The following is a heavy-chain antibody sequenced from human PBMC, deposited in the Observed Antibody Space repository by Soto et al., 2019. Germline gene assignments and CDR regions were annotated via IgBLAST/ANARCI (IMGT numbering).Heavy chain of an antibody. D-gene: IGHD6-13*01. CDR1: GGTFSSYT. CDR3: ARDRKGSSWEISAFDI. CDR2: IIPILGIA. J-gene: IGHJ3*02. V-gene: IGHV1-69*08. Sequence: QVQLVQSGAEVKKPGSSVKVSCKASGGTFSSYTISWVRQAPGQGLEWMGRIIPILGIANYAQKFQGRVTITADKSTSTAYMELSSLRSEDTAVYYCARDRKGSSWEISAFDIWGQGTMVTVSS.